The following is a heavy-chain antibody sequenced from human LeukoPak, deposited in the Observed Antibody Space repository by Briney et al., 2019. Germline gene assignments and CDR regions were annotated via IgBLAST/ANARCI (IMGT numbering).Heavy chain of an antibody. J-gene: IGHJ6*03. CDR1: GGSISSYY. CDR2: IYYSGST. V-gene: IGHV4-59*01. D-gene: IGHD3-22*01. Sequence: SETLSLTCTVSGGSISSYYWSWIRQPPGKGLEWIGYIYYSGSTNYNPSLKSRVTISVDTSKNQFSLKLSSVTAADTAVYYCAGVKGRLYYSYYRDVWGKGPRSPSP. CDR3: AGVKGRLYYSYYRDV.